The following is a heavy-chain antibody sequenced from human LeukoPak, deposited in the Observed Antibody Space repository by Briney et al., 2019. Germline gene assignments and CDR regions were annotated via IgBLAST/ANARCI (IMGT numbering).Heavy chain of an antibody. CDR1: GGSISSYY. CDR3: ARRRKDSAFDI. J-gene: IGHJ3*02. V-gene: IGHV4-59*08. CDR2: IYYSGST. Sequence: SETLSLTCTGSGGSISSYYWSWIRQPPGKGLEWIGYIYYSGSTNYNPSLKSRVTISVDTSKNQFSLKLSSVTAADTAVYYCARRRKDSAFDIWGQGTMVTVSS. D-gene: IGHD3/OR15-3a*01.